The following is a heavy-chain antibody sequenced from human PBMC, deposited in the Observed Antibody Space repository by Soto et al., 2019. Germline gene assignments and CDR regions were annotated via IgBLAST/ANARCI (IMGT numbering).Heavy chain of an antibody. Sequence: PSEILSLTCTVSGGSVSSGSYYWSWIRQPPGKGLEWIGYIYYSGSTNYNPSLKSRVTISVDTSKNQFSLKLSSVTAADTAVYYCARDSVYCSGGSCSTYYYYGMDVWGQGTTVTVSS. D-gene: IGHD2-15*01. V-gene: IGHV4-61*01. CDR2: IYYSGST. J-gene: IGHJ6*02. CDR1: GGSVSSGSYY. CDR3: ARDSVYCSGGSCSTYYYYGMDV.